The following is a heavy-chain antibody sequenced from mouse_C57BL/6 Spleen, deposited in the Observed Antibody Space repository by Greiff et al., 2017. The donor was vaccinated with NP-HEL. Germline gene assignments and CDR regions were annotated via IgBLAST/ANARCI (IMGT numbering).Heavy chain of an antibody. CDR2: IDPSDSYT. CDR1: GYTFTSYW. D-gene: IGHD1-1*01. CDR3: ARCYYYGSSYLDH. Sequence: QVQLQQPGAELVRPGTSVKLSCKASGYTFTSYWMHWVKQRPGQGLEWIGVIDPSDSYTNYNQKFKGKATLTVDTSSSTAYMQLSSLTSEDSAVYYCARCYYYGSSYLDHWGKGNTLTVSS. V-gene: IGHV1-59*01. J-gene: IGHJ2*01.